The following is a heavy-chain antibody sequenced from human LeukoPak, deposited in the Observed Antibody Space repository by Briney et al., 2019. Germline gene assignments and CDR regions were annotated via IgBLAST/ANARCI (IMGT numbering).Heavy chain of an antibody. J-gene: IGHJ4*02. D-gene: IGHD4-17*01. V-gene: IGHV3-23*01. CDR3: TRGAYGDYDY. Sequence: TGGSLRLSCAASGFTFSTYAMSWVRQAPGKGLDWVSATGRGGTAYYADSVKGRFTISRDNSKNTLYLQLNSLTAEDTAVYYCTRGAYGDYDYWGQGTLVTVSS. CDR1: GFTFSTYA. CDR2: TGRGGTA.